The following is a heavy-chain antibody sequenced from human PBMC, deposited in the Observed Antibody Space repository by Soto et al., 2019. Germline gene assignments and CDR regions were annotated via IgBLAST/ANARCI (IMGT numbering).Heavy chain of an antibody. CDR1: GFTFTSHW. CDR3: ATTRDLNKCRNNCPGSSQFDP. D-gene: IGHD1-20*01. CDR2: INPSGTST. V-gene: IGHV1-46*01. Sequence: ASVKVSCKASGFTFTSHWMHWVRQAPGQGLEWMGVINPSGTSTIYAQTFQGRFTISRDNAKNSFSLQMNSLRAEDTALYYCATTRDLNKCRNNCPGSSQFDPWGQGTLVTVSS. J-gene: IGHJ5*02.